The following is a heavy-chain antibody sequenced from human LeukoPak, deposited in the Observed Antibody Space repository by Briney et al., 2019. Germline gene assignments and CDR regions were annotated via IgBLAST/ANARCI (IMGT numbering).Heavy chain of an antibody. D-gene: IGHD5-24*01. CDR3: ARHEEEDGYNAKTVDY. CDR1: GGSISSSTNY. V-gene: IGHV4-39*01. J-gene: IGHJ4*02. CDR2: IYYSGNT. Sequence: PSETLSLTCTVSGGSISSSTNYWGWVRQPPGKGLEWIGSIYYSGNTYYNPSLKSRVTISVDTSKNQFSLKVSSVTAADTPVYFCARHEEEDGYNAKTVDYWGQGTLVTVSS.